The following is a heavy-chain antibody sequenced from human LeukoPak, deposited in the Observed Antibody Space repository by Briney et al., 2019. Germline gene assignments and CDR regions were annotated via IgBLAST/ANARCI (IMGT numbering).Heavy chain of an antibody. V-gene: IGHV4-34*01. D-gene: IGHD3-3*01. CDR2: INHSGST. J-gene: IGHJ4*02. CDR1: GGSISSYY. Sequence: SETLSLTCTVSGGSISSYYWSWIRQPPGKGLEWIGEINHSGSTNYNPSLKSRVTISVDTSKNQFSLKLSSVTAADTAVYYCARGALRFSDRTAYWGQGTLVTVSS. CDR3: ARGALRFSDRTAY.